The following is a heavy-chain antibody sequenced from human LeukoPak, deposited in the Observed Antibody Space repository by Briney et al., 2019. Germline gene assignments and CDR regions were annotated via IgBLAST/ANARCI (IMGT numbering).Heavy chain of an antibody. D-gene: IGHD2-15*01. J-gene: IGHJ4*02. CDR2: IYSGGST. CDR3: ASGAKYCSGGSCYSDY. V-gene: IGHV3-66*01. CDR1: GFTVSSNY. Sequence: GGSLRLSCAASGFTVSSNYMSWVRQAPGKGLEWVSVIYSGGSTYYADSVKGRFTISRDNSKNTLYLQMNSLRAEDTAVYYCASGAKYCSGGSCYSDYWGQGTLVTVSS.